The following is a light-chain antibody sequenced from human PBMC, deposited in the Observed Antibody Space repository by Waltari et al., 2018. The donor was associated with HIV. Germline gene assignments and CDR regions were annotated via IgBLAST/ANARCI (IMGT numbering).Light chain of an antibody. Sequence: DIQITQSPSTLSASVGDIVTLPCRASRNIRNWLAWYQQKPGKAPKLLIDKVSTLESGVPSRFSCSGSGTEFTLTISGLQPDDSATYYCQQFNYFWTFGQGTKVEIK. CDR3: QQFNYFWT. CDR1: RNIRNW. CDR2: KVS. J-gene: IGKJ1*01. V-gene: IGKV1-5*03.